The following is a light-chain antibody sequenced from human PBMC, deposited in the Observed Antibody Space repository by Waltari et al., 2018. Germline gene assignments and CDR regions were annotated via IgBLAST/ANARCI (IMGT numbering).Light chain of an antibody. CDR3: QAWDSRSWV. CDR2: QDN. CDR1: KLGDRY. J-gene: IGLJ3*02. V-gene: IGLV3-1*01. Sequence: SFELTQPPSVSVSPGPTASITCSGDKLGDRYTSWYQQRSGRSPVLILYQDNKRPSGIPGRFSGSNSGDTATLTISGTQASDEADYYCQAWDSRSWVFGTGTTLTVL.